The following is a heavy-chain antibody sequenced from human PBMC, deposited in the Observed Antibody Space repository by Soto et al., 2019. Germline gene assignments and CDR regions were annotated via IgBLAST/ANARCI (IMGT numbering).Heavy chain of an antibody. D-gene: IGHD3-3*01. J-gene: IGHJ6*02. V-gene: IGHV1-69*13. Sequence: ASVKVSCKASGGTFSSYAISWVRQAPGQGLEWMGGIIPIFGTANYAQKFQGRVTITADESTSTAYMELSSLRSEDTAVYYCAREKAAGVLRFLEWPQCMDVWGQGTTVTVSS. CDR3: AREKAAGVLRFLEWPQCMDV. CDR1: GGTFSSYA. CDR2: IIPIFGTA.